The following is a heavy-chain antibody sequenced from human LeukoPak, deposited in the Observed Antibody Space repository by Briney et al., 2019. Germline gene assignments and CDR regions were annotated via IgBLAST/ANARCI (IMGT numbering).Heavy chain of an antibody. J-gene: IGHJ4*02. D-gene: IGHD5-24*01. CDR3: ARGTRDGYNPEYYFDY. Sequence: ASVKVSCKASGYTFTSYYMHWVRQAPGQGLEWMGIINPSGGSTSYAQKFQGRVTMTRDTSTSTVYMELSSLRSEDTAVYYCARGTRDGYNPEYYFDYWGQGTLVTASS. V-gene: IGHV1-46*01. CDR2: INPSGGST. CDR1: GYTFTSYY.